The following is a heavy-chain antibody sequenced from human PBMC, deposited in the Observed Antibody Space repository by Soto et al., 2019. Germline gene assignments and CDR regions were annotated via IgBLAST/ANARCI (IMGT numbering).Heavy chain of an antibody. V-gene: IGHV1-2*04. CDR1: GYTCTVYY. CDR3: ARGASDADIVLVPAATPYYFDY. J-gene: IGHJ4*02. CDR2: INPNSGGT. Sequence: GASVKVSCKASGYTCTVYYMHWVVQPPVRWREWMGCINPNSGGTNYAQKFQGWVTMTRDTSISTAYVELSRLRYDDTDVYYCARGASDADIVLVPAATPYYFDYWGQGTLVTVSS. D-gene: IGHD2-2*01.